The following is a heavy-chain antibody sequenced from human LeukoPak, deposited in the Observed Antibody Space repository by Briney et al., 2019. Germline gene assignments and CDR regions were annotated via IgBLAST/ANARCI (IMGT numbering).Heavy chain of an antibody. V-gene: IGHV3-30-3*01. CDR1: GFTFNRFA. Sequence: GRSLRLSCVASGFTFNRFALHWVRQAPGKGPEWVSMISFDGTTKDYADSVKGRFTISRDNSKNTLDLQMNSLKTDDTAVYYCARGVVNAYAAFDFWGQGTLVTVSS. CDR2: ISFDGTTK. CDR3: ARGVVNAYAAFDF. J-gene: IGHJ4*02. D-gene: IGHD3-16*01.